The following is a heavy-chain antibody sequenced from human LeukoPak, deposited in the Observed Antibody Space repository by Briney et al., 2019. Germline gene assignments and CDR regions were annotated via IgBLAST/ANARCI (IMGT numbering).Heavy chain of an antibody. Sequence: WASVKVSCKASGGTFSSYAISWVRQAPGQGLEWMGGIIPIFGTANYAQKFQGRVTITADESTSTAYMELSSLRSEDTAVYYCARSPGGDYYYYMDVWGKGTTVTISS. J-gene: IGHJ6*03. CDR2: IIPIFGTA. CDR3: ARSPGGDYYYYMDV. V-gene: IGHV1-69*13. CDR1: GGTFSSYA. D-gene: IGHD1-14*01.